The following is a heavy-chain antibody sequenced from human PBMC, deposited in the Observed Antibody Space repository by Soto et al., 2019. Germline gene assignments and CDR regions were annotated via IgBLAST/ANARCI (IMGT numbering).Heavy chain of an antibody. J-gene: IGHJ6*03. Sequence: QVQLVQSGAEVKKPGSSVKVSCKASGGTFSSYAINWVRQGPGQGLEWMGRIVPMFGIPNFAPKFQGRVTMTADRSTTTAYMELSSLRSADTAVYYCASGPYTSSSGGYFYYYMDVLGKGTTVNVSS. CDR2: IVPMFGIP. D-gene: IGHD6-6*01. V-gene: IGHV1-69*02. CDR1: GGTFSSYA. CDR3: ASGPYTSSSGGYFYYYMDV.